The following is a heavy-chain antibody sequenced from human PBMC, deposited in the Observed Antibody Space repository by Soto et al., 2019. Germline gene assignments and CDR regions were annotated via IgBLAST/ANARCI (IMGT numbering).Heavy chain of an antibody. V-gene: IGHV4-59*08. J-gene: IGHJ4*02. CDR1: GGSISSYY. CDR2: IYYSGST. D-gene: IGHD1-26*01. CDR3: ARGGGSPDY. Sequence: QVQLQESGPGLVKPSETLSLTCTVSGGSISSYYWSWIRQPPGKGLEWIGYIYYSGSTNYNPSLKXRXTXXVDPSKNPSAPNLSSVTAPDPAVYYCARGGGSPDYWGQGTLVTVSS.